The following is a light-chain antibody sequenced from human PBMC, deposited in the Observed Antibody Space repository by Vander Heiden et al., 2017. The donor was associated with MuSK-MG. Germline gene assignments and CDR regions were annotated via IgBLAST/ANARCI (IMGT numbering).Light chain of an antibody. CDR1: QNIFYSSNNKNY. CDR3: QQYYRTPKT. V-gene: IGKV4-1*01. J-gene: IGKJ1*01. CDR2: WAS. Sequence: DLVMTQSPDSLAVSLGERATINCKSSQNIFYSSNNKNYLAWYQQKPGQPPKLLIYWASTRESGVPDRFSGSGSGSDFTLTISSLQAEDVAVYYCQQYYRTPKTFGQGTKVEIK.